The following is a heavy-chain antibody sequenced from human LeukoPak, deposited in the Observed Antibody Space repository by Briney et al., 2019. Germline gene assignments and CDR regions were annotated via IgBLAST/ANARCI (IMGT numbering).Heavy chain of an antibody. D-gene: IGHD3-10*01. CDR2: IKQDGSEK. V-gene: IGHV3-7*05. Sequence: GGSLRLSCTASGFTFSSYWMSWVRQTPEKGLEWVANIKQDGSEKVYVDSVKGRFTISRDNAKSSLYLQMSGLRAEDTAVYYCARDYYGSGSFFSHFDYWGQGTLVTVSS. CDR1: GFTFSSYW. J-gene: IGHJ4*02. CDR3: ARDYYGSGSFFSHFDY.